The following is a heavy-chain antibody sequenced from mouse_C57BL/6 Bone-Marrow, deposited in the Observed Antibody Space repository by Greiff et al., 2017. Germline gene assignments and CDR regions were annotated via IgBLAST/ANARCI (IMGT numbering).Heavy chain of an antibody. CDR2: ISGGGGNT. V-gene: IGHV5-9*04. CDR3: AKRGAAGYFDV. D-gene: IGHD6-1*01. Sequence: DVQLVESGGGLVKPGGSLKLSCAASGFTFSSYTMSWVRQTPEKRLEWVATISGGGGNTYYPDSVKGRFTISRDNAKNTLYLQMSSRRSEDTAVYYCAKRGAAGYFDVWGTGTTITVSS. CDR1: GFTFSSYT. J-gene: IGHJ1*03.